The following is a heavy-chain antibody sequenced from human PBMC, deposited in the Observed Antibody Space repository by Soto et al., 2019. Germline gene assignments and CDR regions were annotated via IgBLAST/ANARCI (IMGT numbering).Heavy chain of an antibody. CDR2: IIPILGIA. Sequence: QVQLVQSGAEVKKPGSSVKVSCKASGGTFSSYTISWVRQAPGQGLEWMGRIIPILGIANYAQKFQGRVTNAASKYTSTAYRELGSLRSEDTAVYYCARAGGGSATKEYFQHWGQGTLVTVSS. J-gene: IGHJ1*01. CDR1: GGTFSSYT. D-gene: IGHD3-10*01. CDR3: ARAGGGSATKEYFQH. V-gene: IGHV1-69*02.